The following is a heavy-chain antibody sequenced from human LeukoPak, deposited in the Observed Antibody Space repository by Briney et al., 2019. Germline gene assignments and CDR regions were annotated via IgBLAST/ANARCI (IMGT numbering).Heavy chain of an antibody. CDR2: IKTDGGST. Sequence: GGSLRLSCAASGFTFSSYSMNWVRQAPGKGLVWVSRIKTDGGSTSYADSVKGRFTISRDNAKNTLYLQMNSLRAEDTAVYYCAGEPIYYYYMDVWGKGTTVTVSS. V-gene: IGHV3-74*01. CDR3: AGEPIYYYYMDV. J-gene: IGHJ6*03. CDR1: GFTFSSYS.